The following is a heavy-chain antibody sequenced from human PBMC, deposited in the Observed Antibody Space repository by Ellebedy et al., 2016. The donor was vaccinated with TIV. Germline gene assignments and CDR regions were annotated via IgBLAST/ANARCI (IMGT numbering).Heavy chain of an antibody. CDR2: IDWDDDN. V-gene: IGHV2-70*11. Sequence: SGPTLVKPTQTLTLTCTFSGFSLSTSGMSVSWIRQPPGKALEWLARIDWDDDNYYSTSLKTRLTISKDTSKNQVVLTMTNMDTVDTATYYCAWITWTGTNYYDNGMDVWGQGTTVTVSS. D-gene: IGHD3/OR15-3a*01. J-gene: IGHJ6*02. CDR1: GFSLSTSGMS. CDR3: AWITWTGTNYYDNGMDV.